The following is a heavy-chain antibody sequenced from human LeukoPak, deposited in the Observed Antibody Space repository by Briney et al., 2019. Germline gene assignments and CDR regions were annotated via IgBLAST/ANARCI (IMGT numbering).Heavy chain of an antibody. CDR1: GYTLTELS. V-gene: IGHV1-24*01. J-gene: IGHJ4*02. Sequence: ASVKVSCKGSGYTLTELSMHWGRQAPGKGLEWMGGFDPEDGETIYAQKFQGRVTMTEDTSTDTAYMELSSLRSEDTAVYYCSAADTRGYYFDYWGQGTLVTVSS. CDR2: FDPEDGET. CDR3: SAADTRGYYFDY.